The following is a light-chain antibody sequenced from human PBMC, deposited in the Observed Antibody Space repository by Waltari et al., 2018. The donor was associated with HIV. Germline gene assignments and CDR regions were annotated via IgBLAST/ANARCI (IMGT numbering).Light chain of an antibody. CDR3: QAWDSGTGV. CDR2: HDD. J-gene: IGLJ1*01. V-gene: IGLV3-1*01. CDR1: KLDDKY. Sequence: SYELTQPPSVSVSPGQAATITCSGDKLDDKYVCWYQQKPGRSPVLVIYHDDKRLSGIPDRFSGSNSGNTATLTISGTQTMDEADYYCQAWDSGTGVFGTGTTVTVL.